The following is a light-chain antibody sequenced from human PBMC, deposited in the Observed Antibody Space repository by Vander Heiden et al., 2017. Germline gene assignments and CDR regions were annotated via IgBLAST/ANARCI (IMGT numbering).Light chain of an antibody. CDR3: CSYADSYTFHYV. J-gene: IGLJ1*01. CDR2: DVS. CDR1: SRDVGGYNS. Sequence: QSALTQPRSVSGSPGQSVTISCTGTSRDVGGYNSVYWYQQHPGKAPKLMIYDVSKRPAGGPDRCSGSKSGKTASLTISGLQAEEEADDYCCSYADSYTFHYVFGTGTKVTVL. V-gene: IGLV2-11*01.